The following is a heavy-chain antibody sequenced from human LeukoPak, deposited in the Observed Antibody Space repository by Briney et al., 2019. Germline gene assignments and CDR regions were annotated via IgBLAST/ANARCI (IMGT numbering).Heavy chain of an antibody. Sequence: SETLSLTCTVSGGSISSSSYYWGWIRQPPGKGLEWIGSIYYSGSTYYNPSLKSRVTISVDTSKNQFSLKLSSVTAAGTAVYYCARVMTTPHFYYYYMDVWGKGTTVTVSS. V-gene: IGHV4-39*07. CDR1: GGSISSSSYY. D-gene: IGHD4-17*01. CDR2: IYYSGST. J-gene: IGHJ6*03. CDR3: ARVMTTPHFYYYYMDV.